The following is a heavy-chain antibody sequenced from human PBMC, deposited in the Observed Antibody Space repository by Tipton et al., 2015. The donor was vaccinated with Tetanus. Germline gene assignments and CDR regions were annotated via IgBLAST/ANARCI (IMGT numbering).Heavy chain of an antibody. D-gene: IGHD5-12*01. Sequence: SLRLSCKTSGFSFTSYGFHWVRHAPGKGLEWIGLIWFDGSKTYYGDSVKGRFTISRDRSNTLFFQMTGLRVEDAAMYYCVRDLACGSGCPDFWG. CDR3: VRDLACGSGCPDF. J-gene: IGHJ6*01. CDR2: IWFDGSKT. CDR1: GFSFTSYG. V-gene: IGHV3-33*01.